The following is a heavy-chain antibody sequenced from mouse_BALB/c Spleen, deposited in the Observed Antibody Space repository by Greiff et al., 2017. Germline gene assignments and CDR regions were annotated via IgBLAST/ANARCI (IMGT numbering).Heavy chain of an antibody. CDR2: INPYNGGT. CDR3: ARDYGSRHYYAMDY. V-gene: IGHV1-20*01. Sequence: VQLQQSGPELVKPGASVKISCKASGYSFTGYFMNWVMQSHGKSLEWIGRINPYNGGTSYNQKFKGKATLTVDKSSSTAYMELLSLTSEDSAVYYCARDYGSRHYYAMDYWGQGTSVTVSS. CDR1: GYSFTGYF. D-gene: IGHD1-1*01. J-gene: IGHJ4*01.